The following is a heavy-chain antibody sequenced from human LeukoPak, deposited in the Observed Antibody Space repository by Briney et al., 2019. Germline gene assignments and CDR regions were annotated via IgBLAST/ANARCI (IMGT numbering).Heavy chain of an antibody. D-gene: IGHD1-26*01. CDR2: ISGSGGST. CDR3: AKGHWGGSYVVYDAFDI. CDR1: GFSVNNNY. V-gene: IGHV3-23*01. J-gene: IGHJ3*02. Sequence: PGGSLRLSCSASGFSVNNNYMTWVRQAPGKGLEWVSAISGSGGSTYYADSVKGRFTISRDNSKNTLYLQMNSLRAEDTAVYYCAKGHWGGSYVVYDAFDIWGQGTMVTVSS.